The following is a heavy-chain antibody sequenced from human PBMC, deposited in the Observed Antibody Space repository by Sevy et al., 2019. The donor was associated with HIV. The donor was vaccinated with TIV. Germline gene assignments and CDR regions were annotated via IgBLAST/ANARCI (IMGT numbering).Heavy chain of an antibody. D-gene: IGHD6-19*01. V-gene: IGHV3-33*01. Sequence: GGSLSLSCAASGFSISGYGMHWVRQAPGKGLEWVAVIWYDGTNKEYADSVKGRFTISRDNSKNTLYLQMNSLRAEDTAVYYCAREDIRVAGIGYYFHSWGQGTLVTVSS. J-gene: IGHJ4*02. CDR3: AREDIRVAGIGYYFHS. CDR1: GFSISGYG. CDR2: IWYDGTNK.